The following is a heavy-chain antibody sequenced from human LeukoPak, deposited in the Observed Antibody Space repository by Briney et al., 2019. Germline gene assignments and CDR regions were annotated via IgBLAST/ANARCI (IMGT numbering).Heavy chain of an antibody. V-gene: IGHV3-30*04. Sequence: PGRSLRISCAASGFAFSHYAMHWVRQAPGKGLEWVAIIAYDGNNIYYADSVKGRFTISRDNSKNTLYLQMNSLRAEDTAIYYCAKGILAAGQYYNWFDPWGQGTQVTVSS. CDR3: AKGILAAGQYYNWFDP. J-gene: IGHJ5*02. CDR1: GFAFSHYA. D-gene: IGHD6-25*01. CDR2: IAYDGNNI.